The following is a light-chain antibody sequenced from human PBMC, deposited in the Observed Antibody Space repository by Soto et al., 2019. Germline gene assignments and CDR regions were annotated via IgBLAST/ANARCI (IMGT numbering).Light chain of an antibody. CDR2: GAS. CDR3: QQYGGSPLYT. J-gene: IGKJ2*01. V-gene: IGKV3-20*01. Sequence: EIVMTQSPATLSVSPGERATLSCRASQSVSSNLAWYQQKPGQAPTLLIYGASSRATGIPDRFSDSGSGTDFTLTISRLEPEDFAVYYCQQYGGSPLYTFGQGTKVEIK. CDR1: QSVSSN.